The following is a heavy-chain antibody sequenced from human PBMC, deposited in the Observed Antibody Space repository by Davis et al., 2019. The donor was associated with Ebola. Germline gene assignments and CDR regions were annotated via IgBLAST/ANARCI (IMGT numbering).Heavy chain of an antibody. J-gene: IGHJ5*02. Sequence: AASVQVSCKASVGTFSSYAISWLRQAPGQGLEWKGGIIPIFGTANYAQKFQARVTITRDTSASTAYMELSSLRSEDTAVYYCARYRYSSSGWFDPWGQGTLVTVSS. D-gene: IGHD6-6*01. CDR1: VGTFSSYA. CDR2: IIPIFGTA. CDR3: ARYRYSSSGWFDP. V-gene: IGHV1-69*05.